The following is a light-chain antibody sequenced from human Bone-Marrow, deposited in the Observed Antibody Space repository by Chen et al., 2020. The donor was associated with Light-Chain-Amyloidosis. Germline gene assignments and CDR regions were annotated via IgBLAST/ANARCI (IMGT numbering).Light chain of an antibody. Sequence: SYELTQPPSVSVSPGQTPRIPCSGDGLPKKYAYWYQQKPGQAPVLVIYNDSERPSGIPERFSGSSSGTTVTLTISGVQAEDEADYYCQSADTTDTLYVLFGGGTKLTVL. V-gene: IGLV3-25*03. J-gene: IGLJ2*01. CDR1: GLPKKY. CDR3: QSADTTDTLYVL. CDR2: NDS.